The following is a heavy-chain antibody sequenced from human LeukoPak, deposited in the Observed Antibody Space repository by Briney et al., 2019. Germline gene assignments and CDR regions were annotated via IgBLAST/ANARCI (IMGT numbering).Heavy chain of an antibody. J-gene: IGHJ4*02. Sequence: GGSLRLSCTASGFTLHNNYMIWVRQARGKGLDWVSLIYSGGAKEYWDSGKGRFTISRGKYNKNLYLQMNRLKAEDTAIYFCATGIVPARGGMPYWRRGPLLSVSS. CDR2: IYSGGAK. V-gene: IGHV3-53*01. CDR3: ATGIVPARGGMPY. CDR1: GFTLHNNY. D-gene: IGHD2-8*01.